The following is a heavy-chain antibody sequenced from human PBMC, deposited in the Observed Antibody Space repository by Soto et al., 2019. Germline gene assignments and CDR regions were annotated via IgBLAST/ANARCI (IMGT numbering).Heavy chain of an antibody. Sequence: ASVKVSCKASGYTFTSYGISWVRQAPGQGLEWMGWISAYNGNTNYAQKLQGRVTMTTDTSTSTAYMELRSLRSDDTAVYYCARDSLGCCSSTSCYVEFGGWFDPWGQ. V-gene: IGHV1-18*01. CDR3: ARDSLGCCSSTSCYVEFGGWFDP. J-gene: IGHJ5*02. D-gene: IGHD2-2*01. CDR1: GYTFTSYG. CDR2: ISAYNGNT.